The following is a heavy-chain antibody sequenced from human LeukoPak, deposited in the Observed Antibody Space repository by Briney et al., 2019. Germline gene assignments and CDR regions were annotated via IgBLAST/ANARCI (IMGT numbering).Heavy chain of an antibody. J-gene: IGHJ5*02. V-gene: IGHV4-61*02. CDR1: GGSISSGSYY. Sequence: PSETLSLTCTVSGGSISSGSYYWSWIRQPAGKGLEWIGRIYTSGSTNYNPSLKSRVTISVDTSKNQFSLKLSSVTAADTAVYYCARDTYYDFWSGYPTHNWFDPWGQGTLVTVSS. D-gene: IGHD3-3*01. CDR3: ARDTYYDFWSGYPTHNWFDP. CDR2: IYTSGST.